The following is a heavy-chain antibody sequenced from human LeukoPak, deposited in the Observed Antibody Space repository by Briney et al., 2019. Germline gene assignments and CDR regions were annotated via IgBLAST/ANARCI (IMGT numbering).Heavy chain of an antibody. CDR1: GFNFSSYA. D-gene: IGHD3-3*01. V-gene: IGHV3-23*01. Sequence: GGSLRLSCAASGFNFSSYAMSWVRQAPGKGLALVSAISGSGGSTYYADSLKGRFTISRENSKNTLYLQMNSLRAEDTAVYYCAKGDFWSGYLYYFDYCGQGTLATVSS. CDR2: ISGSGGST. J-gene: IGHJ4*02. CDR3: AKGDFWSGYLYYFDY.